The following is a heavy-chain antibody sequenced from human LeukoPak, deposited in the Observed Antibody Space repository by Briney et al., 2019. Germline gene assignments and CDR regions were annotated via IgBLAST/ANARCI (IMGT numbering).Heavy chain of an antibody. J-gene: IGHJ6*02. CDR3: ARGPYYCYYGVDV. CDR2: IYYSGST. Sequence: PSETLSLTCTVSGGSISSYYWSWIRQPPGKGLEWIGYIYYSGSTNYNPSLKSRVTISLDTSKNQFSLKLSSVTAADTAVYYCARGPYYCYYGVDVWGQGTTVTVSS. CDR1: GGSISSYY. V-gene: IGHV4-59*01.